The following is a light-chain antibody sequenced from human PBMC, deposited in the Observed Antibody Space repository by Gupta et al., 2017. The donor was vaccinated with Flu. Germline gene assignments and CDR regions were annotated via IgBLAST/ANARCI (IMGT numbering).Light chain of an antibody. Sequence: EVVLTQSPATLSLFLGERATLSCRASQHVSTYLAWYQHIPGQAPRLLIYDTSNRATSIPARFSGGGSGTNFTLTISSLEPEDFGVYYCQQRTNWPPTFGGGTKV. CDR1: QHVSTY. J-gene: IGKJ4*01. CDR2: DTS. V-gene: IGKV3-11*01. CDR3: QQRTNWPPT.